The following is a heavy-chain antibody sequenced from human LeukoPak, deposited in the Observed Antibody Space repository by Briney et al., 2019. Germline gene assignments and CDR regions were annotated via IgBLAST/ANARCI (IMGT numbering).Heavy chain of an antibody. CDR1: GFTFSSYW. CDR3: GRGYDFWSGYYHDL. CDR2: INSDGSST. Sequence: GGSLRLSCAASGFTFSSYWMHWVRQAPGKGLVWVSRINSDGSSTSYADSVKGRFTISRDNAKNTLYLQMNSLRAEDTAVYYCGRGYDFWSGYYHDLWGLGTLVTVSS. V-gene: IGHV3-74*01. J-gene: IGHJ4*02. D-gene: IGHD3-3*01.